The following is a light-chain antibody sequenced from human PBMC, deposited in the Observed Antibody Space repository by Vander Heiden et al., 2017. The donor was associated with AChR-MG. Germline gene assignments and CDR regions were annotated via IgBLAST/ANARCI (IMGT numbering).Light chain of an antibody. J-gene: IGLJ3*02. CDR1: SGHSSYA. CDR2: LNSDGSH. CDR3: QNWGTGMPV. V-gene: IGLV4-69*01. Sequence: QLVLTQSPSASASLGASVKLTCTLSSGHSSYAIAWHQQQPEKGPRYLMKLNSDGSHSKGDGIPDRFSGSSSGAARYLTISSLQSEDEAYYYCQNWGTGMPVFGGGTKLTVL.